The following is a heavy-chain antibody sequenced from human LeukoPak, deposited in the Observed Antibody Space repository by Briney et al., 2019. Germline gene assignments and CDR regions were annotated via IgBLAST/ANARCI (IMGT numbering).Heavy chain of an antibody. D-gene: IGHD3-22*01. Sequence: KTSETLSLTCAVSGGSISSSNWWSWVRQPPGKGLEWIGEIYHSGSTNYNPSLKSRVTISVDKSKNQFSLKLSSVTAADTAVYYCARAYYDSGLYWAFDIWGQGTMVTVSS. CDR1: GGSISSSNW. J-gene: IGHJ3*02. CDR3: ARAYYDSGLYWAFDI. V-gene: IGHV4-4*02. CDR2: IYHSGST.